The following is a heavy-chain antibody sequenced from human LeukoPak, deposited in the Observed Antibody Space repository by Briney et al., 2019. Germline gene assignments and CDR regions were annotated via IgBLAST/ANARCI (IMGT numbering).Heavy chain of an antibody. D-gene: IGHD6-19*01. V-gene: IGHV4-38-2*01. CDR3: AVRIAVKNFDY. J-gene: IGHJ4*02. CDR2: IYHSGST. CDR1: GYSISSGYY. Sequence: PSETLSLPCAVSGYSISSGYYWGWIRQPPGKGLEGIGTIYHSGSTYYNPSLKSRVTISVDTSKNQFSLKLSSVTAADTAVYYCAVRIAVKNFDYWGQGTLVTVSS.